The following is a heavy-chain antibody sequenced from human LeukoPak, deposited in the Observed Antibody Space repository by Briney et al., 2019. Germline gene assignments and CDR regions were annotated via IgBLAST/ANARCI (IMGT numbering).Heavy chain of an antibody. CDR1: GFTFNNYG. V-gene: IGHV3-30*18. J-gene: IGHJ4*02. D-gene: IGHD6-13*01. Sequence: GRSLRLSCAASGFTFNNYGMHWVRQAPGKGLEWVAVIATDGRDKKYADSVKGRFTISRDNSKNTLYLEMNSVRPEDTAVYHCAKDSKVAAAGYFFDYWGQGTLVTVSS. CDR3: AKDSKVAAAGYFFDY. CDR2: IATDGRDK.